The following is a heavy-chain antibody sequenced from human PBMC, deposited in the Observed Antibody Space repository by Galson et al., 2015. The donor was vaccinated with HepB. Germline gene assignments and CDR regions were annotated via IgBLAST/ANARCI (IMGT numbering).Heavy chain of an antibody. CDR1: GFTFSSYG. V-gene: IGHV3-30*18. J-gene: IGHJ4*02. CDR2: ISYDGSNK. CDR3: AKAGYGSGSPPDY. D-gene: IGHD3-10*01. Sequence: SLRLSCAASGFTFSSYGMHWVRQAPGKGLEWVVVISYDGSNKYYADSVKGRFTISRDNSKNTLYLQMNSLRAEDTAVYYCAKAGYGSGSPPDYWGQGTLVTVSS.